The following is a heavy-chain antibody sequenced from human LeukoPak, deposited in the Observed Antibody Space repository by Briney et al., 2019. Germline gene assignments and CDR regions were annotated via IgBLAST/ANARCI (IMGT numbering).Heavy chain of an antibody. V-gene: IGHV4-39*07. CDR3: ARWYYDILTGHRFFDY. Sequence: KPSETLSLTCTVSGGSISSSSYYWGWIRQPPGKGLEWIGSIYYSGSTYYNPSLKSRVTISVDTSKNQFSLKLSFVTAADTAVYYCARWYYDILTGHRFFDYWGQGTLVTVSS. CDR1: GGSISSSSYY. J-gene: IGHJ4*02. D-gene: IGHD3-9*01. CDR2: IYYSGST.